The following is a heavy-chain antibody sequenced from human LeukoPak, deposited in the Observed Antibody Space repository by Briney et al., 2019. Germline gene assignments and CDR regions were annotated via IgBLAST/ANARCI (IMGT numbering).Heavy chain of an antibody. J-gene: IGHJ3*02. CDR2: MNPNSGNT. D-gene: IGHD2-2*01. CDR1: GYTFTSYD. CDR3: ARVPAYCSSTSCPAGAFDI. Sequence: GASVKVSCKASGYTFTSYDINWVRQATGQGLEWMGWMNPNSGNTGYAQKFQGRVTMTRNTSISTAYMELSSLRPEDTAVYYCARVPAYCSSTSCPAGAFDIWGQGTMVTVSS. V-gene: IGHV1-8*01.